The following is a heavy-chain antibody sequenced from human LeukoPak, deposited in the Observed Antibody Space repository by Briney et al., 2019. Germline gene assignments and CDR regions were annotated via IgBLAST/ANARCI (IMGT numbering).Heavy chain of an antibody. CDR1: GYTFTAYY. CDR3: AREKIGSGYDQDLDY. J-gene: IGHJ4*02. V-gene: IGHV1-2*02. CDR2: INPNSGGT. Sequence: ASVKVSCKASGYTFTAYYIHWVRQAPGQGLEWMGWINPNSGGTNYAQMFQGRVTLTRDTSLSTVYMELSGLTPGDTAVYYCAREKIGSGYDQDLDYWGQGTLVTVSS. D-gene: IGHD5-12*01.